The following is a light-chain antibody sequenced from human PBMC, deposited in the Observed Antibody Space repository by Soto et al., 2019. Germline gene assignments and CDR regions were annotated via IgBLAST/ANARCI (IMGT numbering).Light chain of an antibody. CDR3: QAWDRSTVV. CDR1: KLGTKY. Sequence: SYELTQPPSVSVSPGQTASITCSGDKLGTKYACWYQQKPGQSPVLVIYQDTKRPSGTTERFACSNSGNTATLTISGTQAMDEDDYYCQAWDRSTVVFGGGTKLTVL. J-gene: IGLJ2*01. CDR2: QDT. V-gene: IGLV3-1*01.